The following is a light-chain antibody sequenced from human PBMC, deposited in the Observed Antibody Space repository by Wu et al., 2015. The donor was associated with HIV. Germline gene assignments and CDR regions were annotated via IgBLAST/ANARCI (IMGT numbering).Light chain of an antibody. J-gene: IGKJ5*01. Sequence: EIVLTQSPGTLSLSPGERATLSCRASQSVGSNYLAWYQQKPGQAPRLLIYETSNRAADIPDRFSGTGSGTDFTLTINRLDPEDFAVYFCQQYSSSPITFGPGTRLEMK. CDR3: QQYSSSPIT. CDR2: ETS. CDR1: QSVGSNY. V-gene: IGKV3-20*01.